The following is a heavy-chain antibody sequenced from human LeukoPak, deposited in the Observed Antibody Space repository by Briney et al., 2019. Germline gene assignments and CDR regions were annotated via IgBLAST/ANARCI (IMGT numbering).Heavy chain of an antibody. Sequence: SETLSLTCAVHGGSFSDFYWSWIRQPPGKGLEWIGEINHSGSTNYNPSLKSRVTISVDTSKNQFSLKLSSVTAADTAVYYCARGIQLWLQPLFYYYYGMDVWGQGTTVTVSS. V-gene: IGHV4-34*01. CDR2: INHSGST. D-gene: IGHD5-18*01. J-gene: IGHJ6*02. CDR3: ARGIQLWLQPLFYYYYGMDV. CDR1: GGSFSDFY.